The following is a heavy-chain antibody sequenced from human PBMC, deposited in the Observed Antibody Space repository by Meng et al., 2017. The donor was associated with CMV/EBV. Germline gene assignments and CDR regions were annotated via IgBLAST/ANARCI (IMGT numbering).Heavy chain of an antibody. Sequence: KVSCKASGYTFTSYGISWVRQAPGQGLEWMGWISAYNGNTNYAQKLQGRVTMTTDTSTSTAYMELRSLRSDDTAVYYCARVLGYCSSTSCENWFDPWGQGTLVTVSS. CDR3: ARVLGYCSSTSCENWFDP. D-gene: IGHD2-2*01. J-gene: IGHJ5*02. CDR1: GYTFTSYG. CDR2: ISAYNGNT. V-gene: IGHV1-18*01.